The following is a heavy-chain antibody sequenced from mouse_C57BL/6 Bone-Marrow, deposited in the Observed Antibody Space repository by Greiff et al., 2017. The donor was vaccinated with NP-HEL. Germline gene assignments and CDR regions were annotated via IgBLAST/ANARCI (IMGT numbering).Heavy chain of an antibody. Sequence: QVQLQQPGAELVKPGASVKLSCKASGYTFTSYWMHWVKQRPGQGLEWIGMIHPNSGSTNYNEKFKSKATLTVDKSSSTAYMQLSSLTSEDSAVYYCARSITTVVVHWYFDVWGTGTTVTVS. CDR1: GYTFTSYW. V-gene: IGHV1-64*01. CDR3: ARSITTVVVHWYFDV. CDR2: IHPNSGST. D-gene: IGHD1-1*01. J-gene: IGHJ1*03.